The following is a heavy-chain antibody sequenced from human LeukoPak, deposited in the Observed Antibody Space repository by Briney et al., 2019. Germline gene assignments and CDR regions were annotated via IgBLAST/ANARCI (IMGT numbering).Heavy chain of an antibody. D-gene: IGHD2-21*02. V-gene: IGHV4-59*01. CDR2: IYYSGST. Sequence: SETLSLTXTVSGGSISSYYWSWIRQPPGKGLEWIGYIYYSGSTNYNPSLKSRVTISVDTSKNQFSLKLSSVTAADTAVYYCARIVVMTAGAFDIWGQGTMVTVSS. CDR3: ARIVVMTAGAFDI. CDR1: GGSISSYY. J-gene: IGHJ3*02.